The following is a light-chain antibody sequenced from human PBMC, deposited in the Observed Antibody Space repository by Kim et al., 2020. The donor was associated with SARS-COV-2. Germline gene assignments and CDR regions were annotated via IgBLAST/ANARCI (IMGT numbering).Light chain of an antibody. CDR2: GAS. Sequence: SPGDRATLSCRASQSVSSNLAWYQQKRGQAPRLLIYGASTRATGIPARFSGSGSGTEFTLTISSLQSEDFAVYYCQQYHNWPPLTFGGGTKVDIK. J-gene: IGKJ4*01. V-gene: IGKV3-15*01. CDR3: QQYHNWPPLT. CDR1: QSVSSN.